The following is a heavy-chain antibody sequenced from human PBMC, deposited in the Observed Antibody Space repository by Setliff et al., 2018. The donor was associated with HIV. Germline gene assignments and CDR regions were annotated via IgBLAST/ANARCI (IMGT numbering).Heavy chain of an antibody. CDR2: INHSGSN. J-gene: IGHJ5*02. CDR3: ARRIDNSGSLPAKNWFDT. Sequence: PSETLSLTCAVYGGSFSGYYWSWIRQPPGKGLEWIGEINHSGSNNYNPSLKSRVTISVDTSKNQFSLKLSSVTAADTAVYYCARRIDNSGSLPAKNWFDTWGQGRLVTVSS. D-gene: IGHD3-10*01. CDR1: GGSFSGYY. V-gene: IGHV4-34*01.